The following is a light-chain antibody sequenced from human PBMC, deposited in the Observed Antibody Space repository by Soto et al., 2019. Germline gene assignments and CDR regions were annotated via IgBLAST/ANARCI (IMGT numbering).Light chain of an antibody. V-gene: IGKV1-17*01. CDR3: LQHNSYPLT. Sequence: DIQMTQSPSSLSASVGDRVTITCRASQGIRNYLGWYQQKPGKAPKRLIYAASSLQSGVQSRFSGSGSGTEFTLTIISLQPEDFATYYCLQHNSYPLTFGQGTKVEIK. CDR2: AAS. CDR1: QGIRNY. J-gene: IGKJ1*01.